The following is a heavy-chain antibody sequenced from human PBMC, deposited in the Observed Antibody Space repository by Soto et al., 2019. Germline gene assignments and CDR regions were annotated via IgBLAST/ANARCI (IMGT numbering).Heavy chain of an antibody. CDR2: ISGSGGST. J-gene: IGHJ4*02. V-gene: IGHV3-23*01. D-gene: IGHD3-16*02. Sequence: EVQLLESGGGLVQPGGSLRLSCAASGFTFSSYAMSWVRQAPGKGLEWVSAISGSGGSTYYADSVKGRFTISRDNSKNTLYLQMNGLRAEDTAVYYCATVDYVWGGYRHFDYWGQGTLVTVSS. CDR1: GFTFSSYA. CDR3: ATVDYVWGGYRHFDY.